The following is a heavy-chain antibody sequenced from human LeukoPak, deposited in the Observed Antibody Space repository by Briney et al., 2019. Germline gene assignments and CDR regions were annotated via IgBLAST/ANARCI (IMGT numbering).Heavy chain of an antibody. V-gene: IGHV3-66*01. CDR2: IYSGGST. CDR1: GFTVSSNY. Sequence: GGSLRLSCAASGFTVSSNYMSWVRQAPGKGLEWVSVIYSGGSTYYADSVKGRFTISRDNSKNTLYLQMNSLRAEDTAVYYCARGFKAGYSSSWGTWGQGTLVTVSS. J-gene: IGHJ5*02. D-gene: IGHD6-13*01. CDR3: ARGFKAGYSSSWGT.